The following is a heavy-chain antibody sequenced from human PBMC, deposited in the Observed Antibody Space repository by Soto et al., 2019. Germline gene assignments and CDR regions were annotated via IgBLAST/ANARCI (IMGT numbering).Heavy chain of an antibody. V-gene: IGHV1-8*01. J-gene: IGHJ4*02. Sequence: ASVEVSCKXSGYTFTNYDIYWVRQATGQGLEWMGWMNPNSGNTDYAQKFQGRVTMTRDTSINTAYMELTSLRFEDTAVYYCARGGGDDEMFTGYDFWGQGTLVTVS. D-gene: IGHD3-9*01. CDR1: GYTFTNYD. CDR2: MNPNSGNT. CDR3: ARGGGDDEMFTGYDF.